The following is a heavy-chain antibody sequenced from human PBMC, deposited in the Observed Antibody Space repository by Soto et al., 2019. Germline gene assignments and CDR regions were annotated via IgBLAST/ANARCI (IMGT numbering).Heavy chain of an antibody. J-gene: IGHJ4*01. D-gene: IGHD1-26*01. V-gene: IGHV3-48*03. CDR2: ISSSGSTI. CDR3: ATTPTRYFDY. Sequence: GGSLRLSCAASGFTFSSYQMNRVRQAPGKGLEWVSYISSSGSTIYYADSVKGRFTISRDNAKNSLYLQMNSLRAEDTAVYYCATTPTRYFDYWGQGTLVAISS. CDR1: GFTFSSYQ.